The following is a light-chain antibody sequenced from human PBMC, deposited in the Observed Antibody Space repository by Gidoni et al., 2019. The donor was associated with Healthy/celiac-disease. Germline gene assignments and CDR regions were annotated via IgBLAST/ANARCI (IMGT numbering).Light chain of an antibody. J-gene: IGLJ2*01. CDR1: SSDVNGYNY. CDR2: DVS. CDR3: SSYTSSNTHVL. V-gene: IGLV2-14*01. Sequence: QSALTQPASVSGSPGTSITNSCTGTSSDVNGYNYVSWYQQHPGKAPKLMIYDVSNRPSGFSNRFSGSKSGNTASLTISGLHAADDADYYCSSYTSSNTHVLFGGGAKLTVL.